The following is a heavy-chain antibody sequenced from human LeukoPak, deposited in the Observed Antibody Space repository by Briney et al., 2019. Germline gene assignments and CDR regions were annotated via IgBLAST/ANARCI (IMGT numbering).Heavy chain of an antibody. CDR3: ARGRTRSSTSCLGY. J-gene: IGHJ4*02. V-gene: IGHV1-8*03. CDR1: GYTFTSYD. CDR2: MNPNSGNT. D-gene: IGHD2-2*01. Sequence: GASVKVSCKASGYTFTSYDINWMRQATGQGLEWMGWMNPNSGNTGYAQKFQGRVTITRNTSISTAYMELSSLRSEDTAVYYCARGRTRSSTSCLGYWGQGTLVTVSS.